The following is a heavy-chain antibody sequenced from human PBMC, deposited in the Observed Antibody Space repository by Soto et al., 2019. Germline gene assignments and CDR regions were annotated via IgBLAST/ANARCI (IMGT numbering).Heavy chain of an antibody. D-gene: IGHD3-10*01. Sequence: PWGSLRLSCAASGFTFISYWMIFVRHAPFKWLEWVANIKQDGSEKYYVDSVKGRFTISRDNAKNSLYLQMNSLRAEDTAVYYCARSAARGVDYYGMDVWGQGTTVTVSS. CDR2: IKQDGSEK. CDR1: GFTFISYW. V-gene: IGHV3-7*01. CDR3: ARSAARGVDYYGMDV. J-gene: IGHJ6*02.